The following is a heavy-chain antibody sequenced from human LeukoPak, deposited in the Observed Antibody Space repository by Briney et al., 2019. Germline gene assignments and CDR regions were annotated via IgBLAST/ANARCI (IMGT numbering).Heavy chain of an antibody. Sequence: PGRSLGLSCAASGFTFDDYAMHWVRQAPGKGLEWVSGISWNSGSIGYADSVKGRFTISRDNAKNSLYLQMNSLRAEDTALYYCAKDKGDCSSTSCSTLDYWGQGTLVTVSS. D-gene: IGHD2-2*01. J-gene: IGHJ4*02. CDR3: AKDKGDCSSTSCSTLDY. CDR1: GFTFDDYA. CDR2: ISWNSGSI. V-gene: IGHV3-9*01.